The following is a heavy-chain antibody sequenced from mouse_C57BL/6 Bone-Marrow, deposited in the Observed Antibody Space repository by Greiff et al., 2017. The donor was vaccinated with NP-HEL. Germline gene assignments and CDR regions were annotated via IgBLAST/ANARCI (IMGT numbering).Heavy chain of an antibody. CDR2: IRSKSSNYAT. J-gene: IGHJ1*03. CDR3: VRDPYYYYGSSYLDWYFDV. CDR1: GFTFNTYA. Sequence: EVQLVESGGGLVQPKGSLKLSCAASGFTFNTYAMHWVRQAPGKGLEWVARIRSKSSNYATYYADSVKDRFTISRDDSQSMLYLQMNNLKTEDTAMYYCVRDPYYYYGSSYLDWYFDVWGTGTTVTVSS. D-gene: IGHD1-1*01. V-gene: IGHV10-3*01.